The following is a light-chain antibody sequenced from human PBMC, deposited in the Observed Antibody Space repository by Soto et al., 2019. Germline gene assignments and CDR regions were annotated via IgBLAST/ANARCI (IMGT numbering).Light chain of an antibody. CDR2: GAS. Sequence: EIVMTQSPATLSLSPGERATLSCRASQSVSSSYLSWYQQKPGQAPRLLIYGASTRATGIPASFSGSGSGTDFTLTISSLQPEDFAVYYCQQDYNLRTFGQGTKVEIK. CDR1: QSVSSSY. V-gene: IGKV3D-7*01. CDR3: QQDYNLRT. J-gene: IGKJ1*01.